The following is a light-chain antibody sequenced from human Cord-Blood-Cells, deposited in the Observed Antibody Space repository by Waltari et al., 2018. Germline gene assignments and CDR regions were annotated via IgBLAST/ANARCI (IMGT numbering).Light chain of an antibody. Sequence: EIVLTQSPATLSLSPGERATLSCRASQSVSSYLAWYQQKPGQAPRLLIYDASNRATGIPARFSGSGSGTDLTLTISSLEPEDFAVYYCQQRSNWPYIFG. CDR3: QQRSNWPYI. CDR2: DAS. J-gene: IGKJ2*01. V-gene: IGKV3-11*01. CDR1: QSVSSY.